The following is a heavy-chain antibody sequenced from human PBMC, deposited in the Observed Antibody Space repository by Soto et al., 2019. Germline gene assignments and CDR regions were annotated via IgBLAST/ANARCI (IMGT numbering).Heavy chain of an antibody. CDR1: GYTFNSYG. J-gene: IGHJ4*02. CDR3: ARRVSAVVTSPDDY. V-gene: IGHV1-18*04. D-gene: IGHD2-15*01. CDR2: ISAYNGNT. Sequence: QVQLVQSGAEVKKSGASVTVSCKASGYTFNSYGISWVRQAPGQGLEWMGWISAYNGNTNYAQKLQGRVTMTTDTSTSTAYMELRSLRSDDTAVYYCARRVSAVVTSPDDYWGQGTLVTVSS.